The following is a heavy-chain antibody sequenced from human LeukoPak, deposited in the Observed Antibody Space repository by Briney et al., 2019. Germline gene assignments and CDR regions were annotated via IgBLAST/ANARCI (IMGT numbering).Heavy chain of an antibody. CDR1: GFTFSSYA. CDR3: ATSLVGATSYYFDY. D-gene: IGHD1-26*01. V-gene: IGHV3-23*01. CDR2: ISGSGGST. J-gene: IGHJ4*02. Sequence: GGSLRLSCAASGFTFSSYAMSWVRQAPGKGLEWVSAISGSGGSTYYADSVKGRFTISRDNSKNTLYLQMNSLRAEDTAVYYCATSLVGATSYYFDYWGQGTLVTVSS.